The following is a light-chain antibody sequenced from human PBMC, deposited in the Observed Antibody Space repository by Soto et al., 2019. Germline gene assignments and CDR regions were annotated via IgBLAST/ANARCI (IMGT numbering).Light chain of an antibody. J-gene: IGLJ1*01. CDR3: CSYAGSNTFA. Sequence: QSVLTQPRSVSGSPGQSVTISCTGTSSDVGGYNYVSWYQQHPGKAPKFMIYDVTKRPSGVPDRFSGSKSGNTASLTISGLQSEDEADYYCCSYAGSNTFAFGTGTKVTVL. CDR2: DVT. V-gene: IGLV2-11*01. CDR1: SSDVGGYNY.